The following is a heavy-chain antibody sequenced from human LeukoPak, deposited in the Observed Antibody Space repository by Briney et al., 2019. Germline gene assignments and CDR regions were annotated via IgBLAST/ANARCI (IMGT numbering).Heavy chain of an antibody. D-gene: IGHD6-13*01. Sequence: GGSLRLSCTSSGFTFSSYAMNWVRQARGKGVEGFSFINSNSRTIYYADSVKGRFTISRDNAKSTLYLQMDSLRAEDTGVYYCARDTWYSNSWLHAFDIWGQGTMVTVSS. V-gene: IGHV3-48*01. CDR2: INSNSRTI. J-gene: IGHJ3*02. CDR3: ARDTWYSNSWLHAFDI. CDR1: GFTFSSYA.